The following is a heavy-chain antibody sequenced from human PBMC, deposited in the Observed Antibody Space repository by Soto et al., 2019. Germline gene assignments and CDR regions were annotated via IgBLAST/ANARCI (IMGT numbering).Heavy chain of an antibody. V-gene: IGHV1-69*01. CDR3: ARGVVVSAATTGWYFDL. D-gene: IGHD2-2*01. J-gene: IGHJ2*01. CDR2: IIPLFGTA. Sequence: QVQLVQSGAEVKKPGSSVKVSCKASGGTFSSYAISWVRQAPGQGLEWMGGIIPLFGTANYAQKFQGRDTITAVESTSTAYMELSSLRSEDTAVYYCARGVVVSAATTGWYFDLWGRGPLVTVSS. CDR1: GGTFSSYA.